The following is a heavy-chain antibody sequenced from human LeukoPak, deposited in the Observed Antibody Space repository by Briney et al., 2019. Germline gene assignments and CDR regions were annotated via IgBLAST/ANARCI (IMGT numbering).Heavy chain of an antibody. CDR1: GDSISSSSSFY. CDR2: SNHVGTT. Sequence: SETVSLTCSVSGDSISSSSSFYWAWIRQPPGKGLEWIGSSNHVGTTYNNPSLKRRVTISVDTSSNQFSLKMRSVTAADTAVYYCARRMVYASGGSWFDPWGQGLRVIVSS. CDR3: ARRMVYASGGSWFDP. J-gene: IGHJ5*02. D-gene: IGHD2-8*01. V-gene: IGHV4-39*07.